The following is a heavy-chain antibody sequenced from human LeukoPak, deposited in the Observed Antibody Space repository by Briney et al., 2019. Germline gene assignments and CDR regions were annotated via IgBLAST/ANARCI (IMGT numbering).Heavy chain of an antibody. D-gene: IGHD2-21*02. CDR1: GGAVTSFY. V-gene: IGHV4-59*08. CDR3: ARHRFASAVILDY. Sequence: SETLSLTCSVAGGAVTSFYGSWIRQSPGMGLEWIGYFYYSGSTKYNPSLKSRVTMSGDTSKNQLSLKLRSVTAADTAMYYCARHRFASAVILDYWGQGDPVTVSS. J-gene: IGHJ4*02. CDR2: FYYSGST.